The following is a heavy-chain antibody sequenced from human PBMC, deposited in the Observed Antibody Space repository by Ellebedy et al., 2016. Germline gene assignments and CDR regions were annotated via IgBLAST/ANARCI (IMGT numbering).Heavy chain of an antibody. CDR2: ISGSGGST. Sequence: GESLKISCAASGFTFSSYSMNWVRQAPGKGLEWVSAISGSGGSTYYADSVKGRFTISRDNSKNTLYLQMNSLRAEDTAVYYCAKTLYSNVMYYFDYWGRGTLVTVSS. V-gene: IGHV3-23*01. CDR3: AKTLYSNVMYYFDY. CDR1: GFTFSSYS. J-gene: IGHJ4*02. D-gene: IGHD4-11*01.